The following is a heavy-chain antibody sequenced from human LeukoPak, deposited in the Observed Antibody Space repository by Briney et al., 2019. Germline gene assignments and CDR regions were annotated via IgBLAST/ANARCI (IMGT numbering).Heavy chain of an antibody. CDR2: VDPEDGET. V-gene: IGHV1-69-2*01. CDR1: GYTFTDYY. CDR3: ATQGSPGYYYYMDI. Sequence: VKLSCKASGYTFTDYYMHWVQQAPGKGLEWMGRVDPEDGETIYAEKFQGRVTITADTSTDTAYMELSSLRSEDTAVYYCATQGSPGYYYYMDIWGKGTTVTVSS. J-gene: IGHJ6*03.